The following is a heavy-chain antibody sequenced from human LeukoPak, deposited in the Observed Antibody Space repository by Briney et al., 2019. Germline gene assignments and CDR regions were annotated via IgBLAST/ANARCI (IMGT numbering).Heavy chain of an antibody. CDR3: ARDMGYSGSWPGYFDY. CDR1: GFTFSNHW. CDR2: IKQDGSEK. V-gene: IGHV3-7*01. J-gene: IGHJ4*02. Sequence: GGSLRLSCAASGFTFSNHWMSWVRQAPGKGLEWVANIKQDGSEKYYVDSVKGRFTVSRDNAKNSLYLQMKSLRAEDTTVYYCARDMGYSGSWPGYFDYWGQGVLVTVSS. D-gene: IGHD1-26*01.